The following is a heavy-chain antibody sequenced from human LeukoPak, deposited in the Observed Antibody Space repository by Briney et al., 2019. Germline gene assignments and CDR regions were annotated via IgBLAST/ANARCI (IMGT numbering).Heavy chain of an antibody. D-gene: IGHD3-9*01. CDR3: ARDSYYDILTGYSHFDY. V-gene: IGHV3-48*03. Sequence: PGGSLGLSCAASGFTFSSYEMNWVRQAPGKGLEWVSHISSSGSTIYYADSVKGRFTISRDNAKNSLYLQMNSLRAEDTAVYYCARDSYYDILTGYSHFDYWGQGTLVTVSS. CDR2: ISSSGSTI. CDR1: GFTFSSYE. J-gene: IGHJ4*02.